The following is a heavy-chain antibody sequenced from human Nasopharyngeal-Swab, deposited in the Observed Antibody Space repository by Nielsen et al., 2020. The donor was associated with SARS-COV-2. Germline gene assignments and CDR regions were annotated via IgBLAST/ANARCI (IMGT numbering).Heavy chain of an antibody. V-gene: IGHV4-59*13. CDR1: GGSMRSYY. D-gene: IGHD1-26*01. J-gene: IGHJ5*02. Sequence: GSLRLSCTVSGGSMRSYYWSWIWQPPGKGLEWIGYIYSSGTTKYNPSLKSRVTISVDTSKNKFSLKLTSVPAADTAVYYCARSLFGGTSSSGHSWFDPWGQGSLVTVFS. CDR3: ARSLFGGTSSSGHSWFDP. CDR2: IYSSGTT.